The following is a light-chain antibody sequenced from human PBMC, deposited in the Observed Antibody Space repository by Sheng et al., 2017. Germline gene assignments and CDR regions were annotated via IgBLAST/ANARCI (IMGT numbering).Light chain of an antibody. V-gene: IGLV3-1*01. CDR3: QVWDSSTQDVV. CDR2: QNS. J-gene: IGLJ2*01. CDR1: KLGNKY. Sequence: SFELTQPPSVSVSPGQTASITCSGDKLGNKYTCWYQQKPGQSPVLVMFQNSHRPSGIPERFSGSNSGNTATLTISGTQAIDEADYYCQVWDSSTQDVVFGGGTKVTVL.